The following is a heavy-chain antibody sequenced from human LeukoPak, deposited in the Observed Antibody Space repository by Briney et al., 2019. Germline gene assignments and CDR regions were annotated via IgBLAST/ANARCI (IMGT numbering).Heavy chain of an antibody. V-gene: IGHV3-7*03. CDR1: GFTFSNYW. CDR2: IKQDGSEK. Sequence: PGGSLRLSCAASGFTFSNYWMSWVRQAPGKGLEWVANIKQDGSEKYYVDSVKGRFSISRDNAKNSLYLQMNSLRAEDTAVYYCARRHDFPDYWGQGTLVTVSS. D-gene: IGHD2-21*02. CDR3: ARRHDFPDY. J-gene: IGHJ4*02.